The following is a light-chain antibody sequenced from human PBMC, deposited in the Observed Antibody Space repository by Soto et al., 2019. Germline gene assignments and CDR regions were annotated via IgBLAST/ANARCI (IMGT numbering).Light chain of an antibody. CDR3: QQYYNWRPR. V-gene: IGKV3-15*01. CDR1: QVVSSN. J-gene: IGKJ1*01. CDR2: GAS. Sequence: EVVMTQSPATLSVSPGDTATLSCRASQVVSSNLAWYQQKSGQAPRLLIYGASTRATGVPARFSGSGSGTEFTLTISRLQSEDFAVYYCQQYYNWRPRFGQGTKVEIK.